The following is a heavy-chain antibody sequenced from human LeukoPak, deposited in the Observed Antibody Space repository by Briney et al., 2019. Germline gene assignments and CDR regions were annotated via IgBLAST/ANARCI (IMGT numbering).Heavy chain of an antibody. CDR3: AKALTLWFGGAIDY. CDR2: TSGSGGST. J-gene: IGHJ4*02. D-gene: IGHD3-10*01. V-gene: IGHV3-23*01. CDR1: GFTFSSYA. Sequence: GGSLRLSCAASGFTFSSYAMSWVRQAPGKGLEWVSATSGSGGSTYYADSVKGRFTISRDNSKNTLYLQMNSLRAEDTAVYYCAKALTLWFGGAIDYWGQGTLVTVSS.